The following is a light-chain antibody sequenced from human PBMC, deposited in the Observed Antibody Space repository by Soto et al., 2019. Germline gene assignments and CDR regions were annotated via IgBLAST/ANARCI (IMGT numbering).Light chain of an antibody. CDR1: SGPLGSYNR. Sequence: QSVLTPTASLSGSPGPSINISCTGTSGPLGSYNRVSWYQQHPGKAPKLTTYQVTDRPSGVSNRFSGSKSGNTASLTISGLQAEDEAEYYCSSYXNNNTXASVFLTGAKVIDL. J-gene: IGLJ1*01. CDR3: SSYXNNNTXASV. V-gene: IGLV2-14*01. CDR2: QVT.